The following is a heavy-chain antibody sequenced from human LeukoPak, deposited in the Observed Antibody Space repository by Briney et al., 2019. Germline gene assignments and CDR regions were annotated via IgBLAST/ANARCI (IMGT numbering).Heavy chain of an antibody. V-gene: IGHV3-23*01. CDR1: GFIFSSYE. J-gene: IGHJ4*02. CDR2: IVGSGGDI. Sequence: PGGSLRLSCAASGFIFSSYEMNWVRRAPGKGLEWVSGIVGSGGDIYHADSVKGRFTISRDNSKNTLYLQMNSLRAEDTAVYYCAKDLKAGDGIWLNDCWGQGTLVTVSS. CDR3: AKDLKAGDGIWLNDC. D-gene: IGHD3-9*01.